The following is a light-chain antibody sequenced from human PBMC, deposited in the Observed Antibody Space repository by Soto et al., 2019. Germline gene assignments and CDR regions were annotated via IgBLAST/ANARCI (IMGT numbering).Light chain of an antibody. CDR2: GAS. CDR1: QSVSSSY. CDR3: QQYGSSSWT. J-gene: IGKJ1*01. Sequence: EIVLTQSPGTQSLSPGERATLSCRASQSVSSSYLAWYQQKPGQAPRLLIYGASSRATGIPDRFSGSGSEKDYTLTISRLEPEDFAVYYCQQYGSSSWTFGQGTKVEIK. V-gene: IGKV3-20*01.